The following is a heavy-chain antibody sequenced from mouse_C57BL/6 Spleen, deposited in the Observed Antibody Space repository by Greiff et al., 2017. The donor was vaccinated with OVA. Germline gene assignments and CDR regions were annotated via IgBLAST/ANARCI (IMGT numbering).Heavy chain of an antibody. Sequence: QVHVKQPGAELVRPGSSVKLSCKASGYTFTSYWMHWVKQRPIQGLEWIGNIDPSDSETHYNQKFKDKATLTVDKSSSTAYMQLSSLTSEDSAVYYCARSGYSGTLDYWGQGTTLTVSS. CDR1: GYTFTSYW. CDR2: IDPSDSET. D-gene: IGHD3-1*01. CDR3: ARSGYSGTLDY. J-gene: IGHJ2*01. V-gene: IGHV1-52*01.